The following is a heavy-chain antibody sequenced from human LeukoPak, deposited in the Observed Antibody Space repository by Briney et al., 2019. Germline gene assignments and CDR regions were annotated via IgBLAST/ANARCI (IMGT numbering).Heavy chain of an antibody. D-gene: IGHD4-23*01. J-gene: IGHJ2*01. CDR2: IYDDGGT. V-gene: IGHV4-59*08. CDR1: GGSVSGFI. Sequence: SETLSLTCTVSGGSVSGFIWSWIRQPPGKGLEWIAYIYDDGGTNYNPSLKSRVTISVDTSKNHFSLRLTSVTAADTAVYYCVRLSVVSPHRYFDLWGRGTLVTVSS. CDR3: VRLSVVSPHRYFDL.